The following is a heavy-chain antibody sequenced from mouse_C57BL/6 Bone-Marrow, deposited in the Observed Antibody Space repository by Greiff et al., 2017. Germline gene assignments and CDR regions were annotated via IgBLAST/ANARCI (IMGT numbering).Heavy chain of an antibody. CDR1: GYTFTSYW. Sequence: VQLQQPGAELVRPGSSVKLSCKASGYTFTSYWMHWVKQRPIQGLEWIGNIDPSDSETHYNQKFKDKATLTVDQSSRTAYMQLSSLTSEDSAVYYCAREIWAVDYWYFDVWGTGTTVTVSS. CDR2: IDPSDSET. V-gene: IGHV1-52*01. D-gene: IGHD1-1*01. CDR3: AREIWAVDYWYFDV. J-gene: IGHJ1*03.